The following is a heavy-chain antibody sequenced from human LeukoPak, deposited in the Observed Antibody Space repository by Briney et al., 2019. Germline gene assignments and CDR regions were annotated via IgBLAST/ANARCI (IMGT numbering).Heavy chain of an antibody. Sequence: GRSLRLSCAASGFTFSSYGMHWVRQAPGKGLEWVAVISYDGSNKYYADSVKGRFTISRDNSKNTLYLQMNSPRAEDTAVYYCAKDPGTVGATGDYWGQGTLVTVSP. CDR1: GFTFSSYG. J-gene: IGHJ4*02. D-gene: IGHD1-26*01. V-gene: IGHV3-30*18. CDR3: AKDPGTVGATGDY. CDR2: ISYDGSNK.